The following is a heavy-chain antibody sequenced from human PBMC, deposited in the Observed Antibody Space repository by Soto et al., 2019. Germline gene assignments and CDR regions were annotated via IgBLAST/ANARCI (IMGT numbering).Heavy chain of an antibody. D-gene: IGHD3-22*01. Sequence: EVQLVESGGGLVQPGGSLRLSCAASGFTFSVYWMSWVRQAPGKGLEWVAHIKQDGSEQYYVDSVKGRFTISRDNAKNSLYLQMNSLRAEDTAVYYCARHYYSHFDYWGQGTLVTVSS. V-gene: IGHV3-7*01. CDR3: ARHYYSHFDY. CDR2: IKQDGSEQ. J-gene: IGHJ4*02. CDR1: GFTFSVYW.